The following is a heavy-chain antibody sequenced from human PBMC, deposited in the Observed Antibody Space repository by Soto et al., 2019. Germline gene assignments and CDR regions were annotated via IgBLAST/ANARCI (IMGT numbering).Heavy chain of an antibody. D-gene: IGHD1-7*01. V-gene: IGHV1-46*01. CDR3: ARDLAYNGIYGWFDP. CDR2: INPSGGST. J-gene: IGHJ5*02. CDR1: GYSFTSYY. Sequence: GASVKVSCKASGYSFTSYYMHWVRQAPGQGLEWMGIINPSGGSTSYAQKFQGRVTMTRDTSTSTVYMELSSLRSEDTAIYYCARDLAYNGIYGWFDPWAQGTLVTVSS.